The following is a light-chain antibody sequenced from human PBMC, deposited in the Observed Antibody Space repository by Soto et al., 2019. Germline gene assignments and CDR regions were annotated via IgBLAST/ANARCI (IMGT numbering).Light chain of an antibody. CDR3: QQYGSSFWT. J-gene: IGKJ1*01. CDR1: QSVGSY. Sequence: EIVLTQSPATLSLSPGERATLSCRASQSVGSYLAWYQHKPGHAPRLLIYDASHRATGIPARFSGSGSGTDFTLTISRLEPEDFAVYYCQQYGSSFWTFGQGTKVDIK. V-gene: IGKV3-11*01. CDR2: DAS.